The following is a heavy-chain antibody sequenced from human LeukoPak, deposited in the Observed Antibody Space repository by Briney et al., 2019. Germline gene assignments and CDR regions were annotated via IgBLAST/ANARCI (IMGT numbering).Heavy chain of an antibody. CDR2: ICVSGGRT. CDR3: AKSSGITLVRGGTEDYYYMDV. CDR1: GFTFGSYG. V-gene: IGHV3-23*01. Sequence: GGSLRLSCVASGFTFGSYGMSWVRQAPGKGLECVSTICVSGGRTYYADSVKGRFTISRDTSKSTLYLQMRSAKADSTRVYYFAKSSGITLVRGGTEDYYYMDVWGKGTTVTISS. D-gene: IGHD3-10*01. J-gene: IGHJ6*03.